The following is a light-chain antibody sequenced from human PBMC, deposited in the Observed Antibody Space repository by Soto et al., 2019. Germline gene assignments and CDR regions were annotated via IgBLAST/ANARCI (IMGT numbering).Light chain of an antibody. CDR3: MQGTHWPLT. J-gene: IGKJ1*01. V-gene: IGKV2-30*01. CDR1: RSLVYSDGNTY. Sequence: DVVMTQSPLSLPVTLGQPASISCRSSRSLVYSDGNTYLSWFQQRPGQSPRRLIYKVSDRGSGVPDRFSGSGSGTDFTLKISRVEAEDVGVYYCMQGTHWPLTFGQGTKVDIK. CDR2: KVS.